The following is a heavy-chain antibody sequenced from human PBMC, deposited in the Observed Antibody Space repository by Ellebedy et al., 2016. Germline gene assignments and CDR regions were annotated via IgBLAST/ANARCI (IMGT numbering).Heavy chain of an antibody. CDR1: GYSFSNYW. CDR3: ATYGGLDV. V-gene: IGHV5-51*01. CDR2: MYPRDSDI. Sequence: GESLKISXKASGYSFSNYWIGWVRQMPGKGLEWMGVMYPRDSDIRYSPSFQGHVTISADTSISTAYLQWTSLKASDSAMYHCATYGGLDVWGKGTTVTVSS. D-gene: IGHD2-21*01. J-gene: IGHJ6*04.